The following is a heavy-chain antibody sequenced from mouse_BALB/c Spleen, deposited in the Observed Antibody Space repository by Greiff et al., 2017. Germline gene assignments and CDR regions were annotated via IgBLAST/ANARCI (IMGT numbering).Heavy chain of an antibody. CDR3: ALYYRYDGGYAMDY. CDR1: GYSITSGYY. Sequence: EVHLVESGPGLVKPSQSLSLTCSVTGYSITSGYYWNWIRQFPGNKLEWMGYISYDGSNNYNPSLKNRISITRDTSKNQFFLKLNSVTTEDTATYYCALYYRYDGGYAMDYWGQGTSVTVSS. CDR2: ISYDGSN. D-gene: IGHD2-14*01. V-gene: IGHV3-6*02. J-gene: IGHJ4*01.